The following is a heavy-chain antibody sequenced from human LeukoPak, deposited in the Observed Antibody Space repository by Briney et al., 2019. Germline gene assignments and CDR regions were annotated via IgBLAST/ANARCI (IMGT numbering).Heavy chain of an antibody. CDR3: AKDCLGATGEDY. V-gene: IGHV3-21*01. J-gene: IGHJ4*02. CDR2: ISSSSSYI. CDR1: GFTFSSYS. D-gene: IGHD1-26*01. Sequence: GGSLRLSCAASGFTFSSYSMNWVRQAPGKGLEWVSSISSSSSYIYYADSVKGRFTISRDNAKNSLYLQMNSLRAEDTAVYYCAKDCLGATGEDYWGQGTLVTVSS.